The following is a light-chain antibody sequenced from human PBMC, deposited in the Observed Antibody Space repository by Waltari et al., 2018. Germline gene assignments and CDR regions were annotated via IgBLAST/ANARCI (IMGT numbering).Light chain of an antibody. Sequence: QLVVTQSPSASASLGASVTLTCTLSSGHSSNVIAWLPQQPENGPGYLMKVNSDGSHSKGDEIPDRFSGSSSGAERYLTISNLQSEDEADYYCQTGGHGTWVFGGGTKLTVL. CDR3: QTGGHGTWV. J-gene: IGLJ3*02. CDR2: VNSDGSH. CDR1: SGHSSNV. V-gene: IGLV4-69*01.